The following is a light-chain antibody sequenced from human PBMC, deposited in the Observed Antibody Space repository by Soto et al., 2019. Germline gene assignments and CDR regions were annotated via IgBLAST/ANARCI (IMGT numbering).Light chain of an antibody. CDR2: AAS. CDR1: QDISNY. Sequence: DIQMTQSPSTMSASVGERVTITCRASQDISNYLAWFQQKPGKVPKRLIYAASSLQSGVPYRFSGSGSGTEFTLTISSLQSEDFAIYYCLQYNSYPLTFGRGTKVDIK. V-gene: IGKV1-17*03. J-gene: IGKJ1*01. CDR3: LQYNSYPLT.